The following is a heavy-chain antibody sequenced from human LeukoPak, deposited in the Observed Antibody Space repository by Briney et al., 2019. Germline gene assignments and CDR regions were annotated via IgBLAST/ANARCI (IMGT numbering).Heavy chain of an antibody. CDR1: GFTFSSYA. CDR2: ISYDGSNK. J-gene: IGHJ4*02. CDR3: ARAVYSGYDLHY. D-gene: IGHD5-12*01. V-gene: IGHV3-30*04. Sequence: GGSLRLSCAASGFTFSSYAMHWVRQAPGKGLEWVAVISYDGSNKYYADSVKGRFTISRDNSKNTLYLQMNSLRAEDTAVYYCARAVYSGYDLHYWGQGTLVTVSS.